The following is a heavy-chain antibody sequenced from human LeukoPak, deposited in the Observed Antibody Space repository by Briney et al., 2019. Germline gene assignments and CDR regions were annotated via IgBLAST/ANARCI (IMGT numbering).Heavy chain of an antibody. D-gene: IGHD3-10*01. CDR3: AVGGRLLWFGEPGGYFDY. CDR1: GFTFSSYS. J-gene: IGHJ4*02. V-gene: IGHV3-21*04. Sequence: GGSLRLSCAASGFTFSSYSMNWVRQAPGKGLEWVSSISSSSSYIYYADSVKGRFTISRDNAKNSLYLQMNSLRAEDTAVYYCAVGGRLLWFGEPGGYFDYWGQGTLVTVSS. CDR2: ISSSSSYI.